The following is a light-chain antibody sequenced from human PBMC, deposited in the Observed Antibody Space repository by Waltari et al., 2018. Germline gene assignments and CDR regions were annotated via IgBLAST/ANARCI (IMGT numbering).Light chain of an antibody. CDR1: SSDIGSYNL. CDR2: DVT. CDR3: SSYAGNSKLV. Sequence: QSAPTQPASVSGSPGQSITISCTGTSSDIGSYNLVSWYQQHPGKAPQLMIYDVTKRPSGVPYRFSASKSGNTASLTVSGLQAEDEADYYCSSYAGNSKLVFGGGTKLTVL. J-gene: IGLJ3*02. V-gene: IGLV2-14*02.